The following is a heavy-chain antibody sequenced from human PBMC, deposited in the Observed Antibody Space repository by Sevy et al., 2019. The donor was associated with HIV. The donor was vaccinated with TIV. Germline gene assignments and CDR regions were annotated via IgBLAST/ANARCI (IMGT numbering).Heavy chain of an antibody. CDR3: AREGCSKPHDY. J-gene: IGHJ4*02. CDR1: GFTFSKYS. V-gene: IGHV3-23*01. Sequence: GGSLRLSCVASGFTFSKYSMSWVRRTPAKGLEWVSTLSFACGRINYADSVKGRFTMSRDDSRNTFYLQMDSLRAEDTAIYYCAREGCSKPHDYWGQGTLVTVSS. CDR2: LSFACGRI. D-gene: IGHD2-2*01.